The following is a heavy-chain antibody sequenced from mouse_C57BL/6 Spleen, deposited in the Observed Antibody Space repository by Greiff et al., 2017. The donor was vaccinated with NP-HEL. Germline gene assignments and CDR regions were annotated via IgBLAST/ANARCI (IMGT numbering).Heavy chain of an antibody. CDR3: ARWDWDGNAMDY. V-gene: IGHV1-61*01. D-gene: IGHD4-1*01. J-gene: IGHJ4*01. CDR1: GYTFTSYW. CDR2: IYPSDSET. Sequence: VQLQQPGAELVRPGSSVKLSCKASGYTFTSYWMDWVKQRPGQGLEWIGNIYPSDSETHYNQKFKDKATLTADKSSSTAYMQLSSLTYEDSAVYYCARWDWDGNAMDYWGQGTSVTVSS.